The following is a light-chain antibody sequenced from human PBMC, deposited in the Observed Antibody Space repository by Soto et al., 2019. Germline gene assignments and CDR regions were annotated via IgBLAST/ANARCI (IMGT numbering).Light chain of an antibody. CDR3: QSYDNSLSGVV. CDR1: GSNIGAGFD. J-gene: IGLJ2*01. Sequence: QSVLTQPPSLSGAPGQRIIISCTGSGSNIGAGFDVHWYQHLPGTAPKLLVYDNDNRPSGLPARFSDSRSGTSASLAITSLQADDEADYYCQSYDNSLSGVVFGGGTKVTVL. V-gene: IGLV1-40*01. CDR2: DND.